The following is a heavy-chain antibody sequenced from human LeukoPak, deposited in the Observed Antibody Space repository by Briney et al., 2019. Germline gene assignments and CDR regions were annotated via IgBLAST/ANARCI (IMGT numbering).Heavy chain of an antibody. V-gene: IGHV3-53*01. CDR2: IFSDGRT. D-gene: IGHD3-22*01. CDR1: GFTVSSSY. Sequence: GGSPRLSCEASGFTVSSSYMSWVRQAPGKGLEWVSVIFSDGRTYYADTVKGRFTISRDNSKNTLYLQMNSLRAEDTAVYYCARDLADSSGYWGQGTLVTVSS. J-gene: IGHJ4*02. CDR3: ARDLADSSGY.